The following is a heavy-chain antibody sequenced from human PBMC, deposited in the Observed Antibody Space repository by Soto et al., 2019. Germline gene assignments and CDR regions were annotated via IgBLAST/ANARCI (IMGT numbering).Heavy chain of an antibody. CDR2: MNPNSGKI. D-gene: IGHD6-13*01. CDR1: GYTFTNND. CDR3: ARRGIGFDD. J-gene: IGHJ4*02. V-gene: IGHV1-8*01. Sequence: QVQLVQSGAEVKKPGASVKVSCKASGYTFTNNDINWVRQATGQGLEWMGWMNPNSGKIGYAQKFQGRVTMTRNAPISTAYMELGSLRSEGTAVYYCARRGIGFDDWGQGTLVTVSS.